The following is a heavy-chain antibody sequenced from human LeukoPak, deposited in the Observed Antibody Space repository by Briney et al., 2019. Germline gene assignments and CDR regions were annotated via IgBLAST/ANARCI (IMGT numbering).Heavy chain of an antibody. CDR2: ISGSGGST. CDR1: GFTFSSYA. J-gene: IGHJ4*02. D-gene: IGHD5-18*01. V-gene: IGHV3-23*01. Sequence: GGSLRLSCAASGFTFSSYAMSWVRQAPGKGLEWVSAISGSGGSTYYADSVKGRFTISRDNSKNTLYLQMNSLRAEDTAVYYCAKRLGYSYGHEVFDYWGQGTLVTVSS. CDR3: AKRLGYSYGHEVFDY.